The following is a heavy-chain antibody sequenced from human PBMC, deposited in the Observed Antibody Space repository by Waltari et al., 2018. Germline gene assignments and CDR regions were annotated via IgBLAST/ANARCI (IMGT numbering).Heavy chain of an antibody. D-gene: IGHD6-19*01. CDR2: INHSGST. J-gene: IGHJ4*02. V-gene: IGHV4-34*01. CDR1: GGSFSGYY. Sequence: QVQLQQWGAGLLKPSETLSLTCAVYGGSFSGYYWSWIRQPPGKGLEWIGEINHSGSTNYNPSLKSRVTISVDTSKNQFSQKLSSVTAADTAVYYCARGRQQWRPNFGYWGQGTLVTVSS. CDR3: ARGRQQWRPNFGY.